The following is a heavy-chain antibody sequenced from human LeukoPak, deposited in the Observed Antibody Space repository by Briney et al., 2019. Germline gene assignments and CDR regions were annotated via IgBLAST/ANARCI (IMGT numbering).Heavy chain of an antibody. V-gene: IGHV4-34*01. D-gene: IGHD2-8*01. J-gene: IGHJ4*02. CDR3: ARDLMSSYGFDY. CDR2: INHSGST. Sequence: NPSETLSLTCAVYGGSFSGYYWSWIRQPPGKGLEWIGEINHSGSTNYNPSLKSRVTISVDTSKNQFSLKLSSVTAADTAVYYCARDLMSSYGFDYWGQGTLVTVSS. CDR1: GGSFSGYY.